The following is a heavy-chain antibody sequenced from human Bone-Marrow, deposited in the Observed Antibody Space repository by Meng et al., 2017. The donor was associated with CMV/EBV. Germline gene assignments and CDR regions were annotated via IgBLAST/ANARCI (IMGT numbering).Heavy chain of an antibody. V-gene: IGHV1-2*02. D-gene: IGHD6-6*01. J-gene: IGHJ5*02. CDR3: ARDREAARPGRFDP. Sequence: QVQMVHPGPEVKKHGASVKVSCKASGYTFTGYYMHWVRQAPGQGLEWMGWINPNSGGTNYAQKFQGRVSMTTDTSTGTAYMEVRSLRSDDSGIYYCARDREAARPGRFDPWGQGTLVTVSS. CDR2: INPNSGGT. CDR1: GYTFTGYY.